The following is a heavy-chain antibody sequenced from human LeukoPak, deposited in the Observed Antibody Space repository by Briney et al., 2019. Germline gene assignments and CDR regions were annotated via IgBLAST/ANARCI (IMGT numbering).Heavy chain of an antibody. CDR2: IYYSGRT. V-gene: IGHV4-59*01. CDR3: ARGYGGNAIDY. CDR1: GGSISSYY. J-gene: IGHJ4*02. D-gene: IGHD4/OR15-4a*01. Sequence: PSETLSLTCTVSGGSISSYYWSWIRQPPGKGLEWIGYIYYSGRTNYNPSLKSRVTISVDTSKNQFSLKLSSVTAADTAVYYCARGYGGNAIDYWGQETLVTVSS.